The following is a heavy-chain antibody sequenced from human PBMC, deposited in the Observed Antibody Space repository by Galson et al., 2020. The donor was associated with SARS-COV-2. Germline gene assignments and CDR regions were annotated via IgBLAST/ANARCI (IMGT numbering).Heavy chain of an antibody. J-gene: IGHJ4*02. CDR3: ARVTFGGYDY. CDR1: GFTFSNYA. D-gene: IGHD5-12*01. CDR2: INSNGGNT. V-gene: IGHV3-64*02. Sequence: QLGASLQISCVVSGFTFSNYAMHWVRQAPGKGLEYVSAINSNGGNTYYADSVKGRFTISRDNSRNTLYLQMGSLKPEDTAVYYCARVTFGGYDYWGQGTLVTVFS.